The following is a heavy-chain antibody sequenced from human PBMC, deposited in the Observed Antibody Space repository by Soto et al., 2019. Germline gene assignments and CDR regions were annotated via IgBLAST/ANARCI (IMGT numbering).Heavy chain of an antibody. D-gene: IGHD3-3*01. V-gene: IGHV3-7*01. J-gene: IGHJ6*02. CDR3: AREGGGVFGVALRYGMEV. CDR2: IKQDGSEK. Sequence: EVQLVESGGGLVQPGGSLRLSCAASGFTFSSYWMSWVRQAPGKGLEWVANIKQDGSEKYYVDSVKGRFTISRDNAKNSLYLQMNRVRAEDTAVYYCAREGGGVFGVALRYGMEVWGQGTTVTVSS. CDR1: GFTFSSYW.